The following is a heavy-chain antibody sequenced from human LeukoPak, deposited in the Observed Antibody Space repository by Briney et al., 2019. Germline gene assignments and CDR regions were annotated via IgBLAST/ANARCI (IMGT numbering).Heavy chain of an antibody. CDR3: ARRRITMVRGVITSKNWFDP. D-gene: IGHD3-10*01. CDR1: GYTFTGYY. CDR2: INPNSGGT. V-gene: IGHV1-2*02. Sequence: ASVKVSCKASGYTFTGYYMHWVRQAPGQGLEWMGWINPNSGGTNYAQKFRGRVTMTRDTSISTAYMELSRLRSDDTAVYYCARRRITMVRGVITSKNWFDPWGQGTLVTVSS. J-gene: IGHJ5*02.